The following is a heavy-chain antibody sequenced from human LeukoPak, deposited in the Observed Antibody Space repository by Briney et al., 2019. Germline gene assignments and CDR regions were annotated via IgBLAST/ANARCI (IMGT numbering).Heavy chain of an antibody. CDR1: GGSISSSSYY. CDR2: IYYSGST. J-gene: IGHJ5*02. CDR3: ARDALPYNWFDP. V-gene: IGHV4-39*07. Sequence: SETLSLTCTVSGGSISSSSYYWGWIRQPPGKGLEWIGSIYYSGSTNYNPSLKSRVTISVDTSKNQFSLKLSSVTAADTAVYYCARDALPYNWFDPWGQGTLVTVSS.